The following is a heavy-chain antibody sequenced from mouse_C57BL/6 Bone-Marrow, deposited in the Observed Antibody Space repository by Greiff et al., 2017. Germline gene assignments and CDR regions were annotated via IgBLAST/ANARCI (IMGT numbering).Heavy chain of an antibody. Sequence: VQLQQSVAELVRPGASVKLSCTASGFNIKNTYMHWVKQRPEQGLEWIGRIDPANGNTKYAPKFQGKATITAETSSNTAYLQLSSLTSEDTSVYYCAYFYSGSSFYWYFDVWGTGTTVTVSS. D-gene: IGHD1-1*01. CDR3: AYFYSGSSFYWYFDV. J-gene: IGHJ1*03. CDR2: IDPANGNT. V-gene: IGHV14-3*01. CDR1: GFNIKNTY.